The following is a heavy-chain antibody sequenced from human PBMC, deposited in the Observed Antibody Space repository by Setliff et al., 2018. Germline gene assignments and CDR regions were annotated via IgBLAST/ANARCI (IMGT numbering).Heavy chain of an antibody. CDR1: GGTFSSYA. CDR3: ARVQQLGTFDY. Sequence: SVKVSCKASGGTFSSYAISWVRQAPGQGLEWMGGIIPIFGTANYAQKFKGRVAITADESTSTAYMELSSLRSEDTAVYYCARVQQLGTFDYWGQGTLVTVPQ. CDR2: IIPIFGTA. V-gene: IGHV1-69*13. J-gene: IGHJ4*02. D-gene: IGHD6-13*01.